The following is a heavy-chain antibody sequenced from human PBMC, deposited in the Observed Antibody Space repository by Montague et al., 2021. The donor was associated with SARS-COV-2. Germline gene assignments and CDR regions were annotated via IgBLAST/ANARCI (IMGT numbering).Heavy chain of an antibody. Sequence: SETLSLTCAVSGDSISSRSWWSWVRQSPGKGLEWIADVYHTGSTNYNASLASRVSLSVDKSNNQFSLKLTSVTAADTAVYFCAGGVAGEYWDDGKMRDVSWFDPWGQGILVTVSS. V-gene: IGHV4-4*02. CDR1: GDSISSRSW. J-gene: IGHJ5*02. CDR3: AGGVAGEYWDDGKMRDVSWFDP. D-gene: IGHD1-1*01. CDR2: VYHTGST.